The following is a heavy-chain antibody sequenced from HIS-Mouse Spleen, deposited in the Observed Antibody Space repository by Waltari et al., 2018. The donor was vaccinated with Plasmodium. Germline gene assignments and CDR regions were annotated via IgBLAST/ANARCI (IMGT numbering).Heavy chain of an antibody. CDR2: IYYSGST. Sequence: QLQLQESGPGLVKPSETLSLTCTVSGGSISSSSYYWGWIRQPPGEGLEWIGSIYYSGSTYYNPSLKSRLTISVDTSKNQFSLKLSSVTAADTAVYYCARRGGSYYYFDYWGQGTLVTVSS. D-gene: IGHD1-26*01. J-gene: IGHJ4*02. V-gene: IGHV4-39*01. CDR3: ARRGGSYYYFDY. CDR1: GGSISSSSYY.